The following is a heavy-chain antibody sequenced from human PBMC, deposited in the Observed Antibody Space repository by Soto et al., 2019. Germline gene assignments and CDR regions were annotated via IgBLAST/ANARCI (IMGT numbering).Heavy chain of an antibody. J-gene: IGHJ4*02. CDR1: GFSLSTSGVG. CDR2: IYWDDDK. V-gene: IGHV2-5*02. CDR3: AHSRLLITMVRGVTSFDY. Sequence: QITLKESGPTLVKPTQTLTLTCTFSGFSLSTSGVGVGWIRQPPGKALEWLALIYWDDDKRYSPSLKSRLTITKDTSKNQVVLTMTNMDPVDTATYYCAHSRLLITMVRGVTSFDYWGQGTLVTVSS. D-gene: IGHD3-10*01.